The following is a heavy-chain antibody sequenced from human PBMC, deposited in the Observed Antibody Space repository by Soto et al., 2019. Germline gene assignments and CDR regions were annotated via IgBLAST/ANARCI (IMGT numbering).Heavy chain of an antibody. CDR1: GGSISSGGYS. D-gene: IGHD3-3*02. CDR3: ARDSTYGRAVY. CDR2: IYHSGST. Sequence: PSETLSLTCAVSGGSISSGGYSWSWIWQPPGKGLEWIGYIYHSGSTYYNPSLKSRVTISVDRSKNQFSLKLSSVTAADTAVYYCARDSTYGRAVYWGQGTLVTVSS. J-gene: IGHJ4*02. V-gene: IGHV4-30-2*01.